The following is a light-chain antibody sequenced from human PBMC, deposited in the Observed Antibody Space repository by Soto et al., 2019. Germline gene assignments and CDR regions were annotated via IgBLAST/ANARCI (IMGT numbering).Light chain of an antibody. CDR1: SSDVGGYNY. Sequence: QSVLTQPPSASGSPGQSVTISCTGTSSDVGGYNYVSWYQQHPGKAPKLMIYEVIKRPSGVPDRFSGSKSGNTASLTVSGLQAEDAADYYCSSYEGSNNWVFGGGTKLTVL. CDR3: SSYEGSNNWV. CDR2: EVI. V-gene: IGLV2-8*01. J-gene: IGLJ2*01.